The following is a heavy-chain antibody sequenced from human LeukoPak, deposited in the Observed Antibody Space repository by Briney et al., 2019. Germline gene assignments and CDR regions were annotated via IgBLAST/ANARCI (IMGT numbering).Heavy chain of an antibody. J-gene: IGHJ3*02. Sequence: GASVKVSRKVSGYTLTELSMHWVRQAPGKGLEWMGGFDPEDGETIYAQKFQGRVTMTEDTSTDTAYMELSSLRSEDTAVYYCATSSLARDYFFAFDIWGQGTMVTVSS. V-gene: IGHV1-24*01. CDR3: ATSSLARDYFFAFDI. CDR1: GYTLTELS. D-gene: IGHD3-10*01. CDR2: FDPEDGET.